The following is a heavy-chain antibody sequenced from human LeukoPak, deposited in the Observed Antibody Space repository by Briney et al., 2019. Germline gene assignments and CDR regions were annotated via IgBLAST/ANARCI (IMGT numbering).Heavy chain of an antibody. Sequence: PGGSLRLSCEASGFTFSSYAMSWVRQSLGKGLEWVAAISGPAGSWDYADSVKGRFTVSRDNSKNTLFLQMNSLRAEDTATYYCAKKVGLVSAPLWYFDVWGQGTLVAVSS. CDR3: AKKVGLVSAPLWYFDV. D-gene: IGHD5/OR15-5a*01. CDR1: GFTFSSYA. J-gene: IGHJ4*02. V-gene: IGHV3-23*01. CDR2: ISGPAGSW.